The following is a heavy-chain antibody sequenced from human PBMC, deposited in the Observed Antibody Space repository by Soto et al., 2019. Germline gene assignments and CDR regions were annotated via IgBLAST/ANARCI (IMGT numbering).Heavy chain of an antibody. Sequence: ASVKVSCKGSGYTFTSYGISWVRQAPGQGLEWMGWISAYNGNTNYAQKLQGRVTMTTDTSTSTAYIELRSLRSDDTAVYYCARDXSVVVPAATYYYYGMDVWGQGTTVTVSS. V-gene: IGHV1-18*04. CDR3: ARDXSVVVPAATYYYYGMDV. CDR2: ISAYNGNT. CDR1: GYTFTSYG. J-gene: IGHJ6*02. D-gene: IGHD2-2*01.